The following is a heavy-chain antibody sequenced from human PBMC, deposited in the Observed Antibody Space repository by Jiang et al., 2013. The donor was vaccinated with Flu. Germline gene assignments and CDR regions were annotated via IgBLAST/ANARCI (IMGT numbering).Heavy chain of an antibody. V-gene: IGHV1-18*01. J-gene: IGHJ3*02. CDR2: ISAYNGNT. CDR3: ARDPHYDSSGYYYGTHHDAFDI. D-gene: IGHD3-22*01. CDR1: GYTFTSYG. Sequence: GAEVKKPGASVKVSCKASGYTFTSYGVSWVRQAPGQGLEWMGWISAYNGNTNYAQKLQGRVTMTTDTSTSTAYMELRSLRSDDTAVYYCARDPHYDSSGYYYGTHHDAFDIWGQGTVVTVSS.